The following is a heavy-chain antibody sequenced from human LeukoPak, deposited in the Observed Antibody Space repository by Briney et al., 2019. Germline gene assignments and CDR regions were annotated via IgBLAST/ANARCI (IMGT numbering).Heavy chain of an antibody. CDR3: ARVLSYGDYTGMDV. V-gene: IGHV1-2*02. CDR1: GYTFTVYY. CDR2: INPNSGGT. Sequence: ASVKVSCKASGYTFTVYYMHWVRQAPGQGLEWMGWINPNSGGTNYAQKFQGRVTMTRDTSISTAYMELSRLRSDDTAVYYCARVLSYGDYTGMDVWGQGTTVTVSS. J-gene: IGHJ6*02. D-gene: IGHD4-17*01.